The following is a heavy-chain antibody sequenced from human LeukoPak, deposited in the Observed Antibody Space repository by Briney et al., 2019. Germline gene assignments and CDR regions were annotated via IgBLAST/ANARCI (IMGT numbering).Heavy chain of an antibody. CDR2: IYYSGST. Sequence: PSETLSLTCTVSGGSISSSSYYWGWIRQPPGKGLEWIGSIYYSGSTYYNSSLKSRVTISVDTSKNQFSLKLSSVTAADTAVHYCARIRSGSPPVDYWGQGTLVTVSS. CDR3: ARIRSGSPPVDY. V-gene: IGHV4-39*01. J-gene: IGHJ4*02. CDR1: GGSISSSSYY. D-gene: IGHD1-26*01.